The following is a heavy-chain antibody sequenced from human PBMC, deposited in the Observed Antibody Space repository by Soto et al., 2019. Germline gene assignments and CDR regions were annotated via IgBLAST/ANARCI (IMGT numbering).Heavy chain of an antibody. CDR1: GFSFNNAW. CDR3: ATGQIGTTSYFYYFVLDV. Sequence: EVQLVESGGGLVKPGGSLRLSCAASGFSFNNAWMTWVRQAPGKGREWVGRIKSKTVGETTDYAAPVKARFTISSDDSKNMVSLQMNRLTTEDTVVYYCATGQIGTTSYFYYFVLDVWGQGTTVTVSS. CDR2: IKSKTVGETT. D-gene: IGHD1-1*01. J-gene: IGHJ6*02. V-gene: IGHV3-15*01.